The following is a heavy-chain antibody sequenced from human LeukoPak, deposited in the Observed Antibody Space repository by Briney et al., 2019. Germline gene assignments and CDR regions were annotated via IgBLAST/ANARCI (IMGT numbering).Heavy chain of an antibody. V-gene: IGHV3-30*04. D-gene: IGHD3-22*01. Sequence: GGSLRLSCTASGFTFSSYAMSWVRQAPGKGPEWVAVISYDGSKKYYADSVKGRFTISRDNSKNTLYGQMNSLRAEDTAVYYCAREGVEYYYDSSGYPYFDYWGQGTLVTVSS. J-gene: IGHJ4*02. CDR1: GFTFSSYA. CDR3: AREGVEYYYDSSGYPYFDY. CDR2: ISYDGSKK.